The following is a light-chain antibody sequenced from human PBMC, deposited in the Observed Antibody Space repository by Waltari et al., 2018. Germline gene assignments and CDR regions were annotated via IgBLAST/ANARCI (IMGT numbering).Light chain of an antibody. CDR3: ASYDSDLDDVP. CDR1: SSNIGNNY. J-gene: IGLJ2*01. CDR2: DNN. Sequence: QSVLTQPPSVSAAPGQMVTISCSGSSSNIGNNYVSWYQQLPGTAPRLLIYDNNQRPSGIPDRVSGSKSGTSATLGITGLQTGDEADYYCASYDSDLDDVPFGGGTKLTVL. V-gene: IGLV1-51*02.